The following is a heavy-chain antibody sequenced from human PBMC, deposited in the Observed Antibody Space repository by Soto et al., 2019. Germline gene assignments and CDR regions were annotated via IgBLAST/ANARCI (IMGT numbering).Heavy chain of an antibody. CDR1: GYTFTNYN. J-gene: IGHJ6*03. CDR2: MNPKTGNT. D-gene: IGHD6-25*01. Sequence: QEQLVQSGAEVKKPGAPVKVSCKASGYTFTNYNINWVRQATGQGLEWMGWMNPKTGNTGYAEKFQGRDTMTRNSSINTAFMELSGLRSEDTAVYYCAREAASDPSFYYHYMDVWGKGTTVTVSS. CDR3: AREAASDPSFYYHYMDV. V-gene: IGHV1-8*01.